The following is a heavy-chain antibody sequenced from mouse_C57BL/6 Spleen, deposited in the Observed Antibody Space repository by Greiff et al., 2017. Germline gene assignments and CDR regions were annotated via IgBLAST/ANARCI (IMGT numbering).Heavy chain of an antibody. Sequence: VQLQQSGPVLVKPGASVKMSCKASGYTFTDYYMNWVKQSPGKSLEWIGVINPYNGGTSYNQKFKGKATLTVDKSSSTAYMELNSLTSEDSAVYYCARRDYDYVWYFDVWGPGTTVTVSS. CDR3: ARRDYDYVWYFDV. D-gene: IGHD2-4*01. J-gene: IGHJ1*01. CDR1: GYTFTDYY. CDR2: INPYNGGT. V-gene: IGHV1-19*01.